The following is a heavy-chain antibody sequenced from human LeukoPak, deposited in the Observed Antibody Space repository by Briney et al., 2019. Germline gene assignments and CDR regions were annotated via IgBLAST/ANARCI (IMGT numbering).Heavy chain of an antibody. D-gene: IGHD1-26*01. CDR1: GGSISGYY. CDR2: IFSSGNT. V-gene: IGHV4-59*01. J-gene: IGHJ5*02. CDR3: ARGRRSVSYYWFDP. Sequence: SETLSLTCTVSGGSISGYYWTWIRLPPGKGLEWIGYIFSSGNTDYNPSLESRVAISLDMSNSQFSLRLESVTAADTAVYFCARGRRSVSYYWFDPWGQGTLVTVSS.